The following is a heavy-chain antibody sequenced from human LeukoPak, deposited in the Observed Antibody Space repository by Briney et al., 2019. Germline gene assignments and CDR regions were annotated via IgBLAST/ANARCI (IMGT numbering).Heavy chain of an antibody. CDR1: GFTFSSYG. J-gene: IGHJ4*02. CDR2: IWYDGSNK. CDR3: AKDRTVYYYDSSGYPLDY. Sequence: GGSPRLSCAASGFTFSSYGMHWVRQAPGKGLEWVAVIWYDGSNKYYADSVKGRFTISRDNSKNTLYLQMNSLRAEDTAVYYCAKDRTVYYYDSSGYPLDYWGQGTLVTVSS. V-gene: IGHV3-33*06. D-gene: IGHD3-22*01.